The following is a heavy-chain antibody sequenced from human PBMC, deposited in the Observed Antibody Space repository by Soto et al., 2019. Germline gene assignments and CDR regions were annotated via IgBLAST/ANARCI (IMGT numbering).Heavy chain of an antibody. V-gene: IGHV5-51*03. D-gene: IGHD5-18*01. Sequence: EVQLVQSGAEVKKTGESLKISCKVSGYNFISYWIAWVRQMPGKGLEWMGIIYPGDSDTTYNPSFQGQVTISADKSINTAFLQWSSLKASDTAMYYCARTWDTAMAYFDYWGQGTLVTVSS. CDR1: GYNFISYW. CDR2: IYPGDSDT. CDR3: ARTWDTAMAYFDY. J-gene: IGHJ4*02.